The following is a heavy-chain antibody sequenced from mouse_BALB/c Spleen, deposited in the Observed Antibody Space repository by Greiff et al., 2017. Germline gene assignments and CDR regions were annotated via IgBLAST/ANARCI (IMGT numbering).Heavy chain of an antibody. CDR2: IDPETGGT. CDR1: GYTFTDYE. D-gene: IGHD2-3*01. V-gene: IGHV1-15*01. Sequence: VQLVESGAELVRPGASVTLSCKASGYTFTDYEMHWVKQTPVHGLEWIGAIDPETGGTAYNQKFKGKATLTADKSSSTAYMELRSLTSEDSAVYYCTHGYSFAYWGQGTLVTVSA. CDR3: THGYSFAY. J-gene: IGHJ3*01.